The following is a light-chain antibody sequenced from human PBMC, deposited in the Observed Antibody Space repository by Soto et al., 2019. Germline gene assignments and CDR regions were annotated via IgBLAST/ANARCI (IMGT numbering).Light chain of an antibody. CDR3: QQSGSSPGT. V-gene: IGKV3-20*01. Sequence: ESVLPQSPGTLSLSPGEIATLSCRASQSVSSSYLAWYQQKPGQAPRLLIYGASSRATGIPDRFSGSGSGTDFALTISRLEPEDFAVYYCQQSGSSPGTFGQVTKVEIK. CDR1: QSVSSSY. J-gene: IGKJ1*01. CDR2: GAS.